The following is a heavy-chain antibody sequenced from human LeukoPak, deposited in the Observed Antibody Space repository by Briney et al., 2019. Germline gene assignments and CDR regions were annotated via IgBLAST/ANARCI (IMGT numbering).Heavy chain of an antibody. CDR2: ISGSGGST. CDR3: ARDRCSSTSCYNTPNWFDP. V-gene: IGHV3-23*01. CDR1: GFTFSSYA. Sequence: PGGSLRLSCAASGFTFSSYALSWVHQAPGKGLGWVSAISGSGGSTYYADSVKGRFTISRDNSKNTLYLQMNSLRSEDTAFYHCARDRCSSTSCYNTPNWFDPWGQGTLVTVSS. J-gene: IGHJ5*02. D-gene: IGHD2-2*02.